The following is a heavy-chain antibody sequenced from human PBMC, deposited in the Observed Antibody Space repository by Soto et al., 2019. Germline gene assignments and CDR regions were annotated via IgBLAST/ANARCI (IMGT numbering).Heavy chain of an antibody. V-gene: IGHV4-30-4*01. CDR1: GGSISSGNYY. CDR3: ATMGTPVTGLYYFDY. J-gene: IGHJ4*02. CDR2: ISYSGTT. D-gene: IGHD4-17*01. Sequence: QVQLQESGPGLVKPSQTLSLTCTVSGGSISSGNYYWSWIRQPPGKGLEWIGFISYSGTTHYSASLRSRVSISVDTSKKQFSLDLSSVTAADTVVYYCATMGTPVTGLYYFDYWGQGTLVTVSS.